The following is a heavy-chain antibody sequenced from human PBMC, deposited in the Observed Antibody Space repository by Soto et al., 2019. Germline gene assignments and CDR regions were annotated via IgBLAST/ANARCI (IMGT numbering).Heavy chain of an antibody. CDR3: ARVRSIAARRSVYYYMDV. D-gene: IGHD6-6*01. CDR1: GFTFSSYW. J-gene: IGHJ6*03. V-gene: IGHV3-7*01. Sequence: EVQLVESGGGLVQPGGSLRLSCAASGFTFSSYWMSWVRQAPGKGLEWVANIKQDVSEKYYVDSVRGRFTISRDNAKNSLYLQMNSLRAEDTAVYYCARVRSIAARRSVYYYMDVWGKGTTVTVSS. CDR2: IKQDVSEK.